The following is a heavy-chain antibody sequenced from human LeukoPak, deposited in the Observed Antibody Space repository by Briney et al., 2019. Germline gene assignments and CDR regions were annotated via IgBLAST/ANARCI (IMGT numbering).Heavy chain of an antibody. D-gene: IGHD6-19*01. J-gene: IGHJ6*02. V-gene: IGHV3-23*01. Sequence: GGSLRLSCAASGFTVSSNYMSWVRQAPGKGLEWVSAISGSGGSTYYADSVKGRFTISRDDSKNTLYLQMNSLRAEDTAVYYCAKGARSGPYDYYAMDVWGQGTTVTVSS. CDR2: ISGSGGST. CDR3: AKGARSGPYDYYAMDV. CDR1: GFTVSSNY.